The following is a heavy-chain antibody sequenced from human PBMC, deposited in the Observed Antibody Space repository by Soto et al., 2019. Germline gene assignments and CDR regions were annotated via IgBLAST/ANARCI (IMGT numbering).Heavy chain of an antibody. J-gene: IGHJ4*02. Sequence: QVQLVESGGGVVQPGGSLTLSCAASGFTFSTYGMHWVRQAPGKGLEWVAVMSYDGNNKYYADSVKGRFTVSRDNSRNTQFLQMNSLRVEDTAVYYCAKGFISGGYCANGICYHFDYWGQGTPVNVSS. D-gene: IGHD2-8*01. CDR3: AKGFISGGYCANGICYHFDY. CDR1: GFTFSTYG. CDR2: MSYDGNNK. V-gene: IGHV3-30*18.